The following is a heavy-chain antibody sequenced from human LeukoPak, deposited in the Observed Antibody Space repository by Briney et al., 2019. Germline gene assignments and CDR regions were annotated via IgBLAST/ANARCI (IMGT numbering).Heavy chain of an antibody. CDR1: GYSFTTYG. D-gene: IGHD2/OR15-2a*01. CDR2: ITAYNGNT. J-gene: IGHJ4*02. Sequence: ASVKVSXKTSGYSFTTYGTNWVRQAPGQGLEWMGWITAYNGNTNYAHKFQGRFTMTTDTYTRTVYMELRDLKSNDTAVYYCARGVSNRWADFWGQGTLVTVSS. V-gene: IGHV1-18*01. CDR3: ARGVSNRWADF.